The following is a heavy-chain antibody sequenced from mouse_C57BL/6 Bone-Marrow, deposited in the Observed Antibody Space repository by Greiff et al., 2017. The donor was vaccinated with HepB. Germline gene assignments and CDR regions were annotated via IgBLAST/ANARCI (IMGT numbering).Heavy chain of an antibody. V-gene: IGHV5-2*01. CDR1: EYEFPSHD. CDR3: ARALRPGYFDY. Sequence: DVMLVESGGGLVQPGESMKLSCESNEYEFPSHDMSWVRKTPEKRLELVAAINSDGGSTYYPDTMERRFIISRDNTKKTQYLQMSSLRSEDTALYYCARALRPGYFDYWGQGTTLTVSS. J-gene: IGHJ2*01. CDR2: INSDGGST.